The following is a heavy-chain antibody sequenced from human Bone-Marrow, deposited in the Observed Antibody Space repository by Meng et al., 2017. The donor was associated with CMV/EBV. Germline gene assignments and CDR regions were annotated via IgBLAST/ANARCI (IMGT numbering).Heavy chain of an antibody. Sequence: SVKVSCKASGGTFSSYAISWVRQAPGQGLEWMGGIIPILGIANYAQKFQGRVTITADKSTSTAYMELSSLRSEDTAVYYCARVTMVRGVNWFDPWGQGTLVTVSS. V-gene: IGHV1-69*10. CDR3: ARVTMVRGVNWFDP. J-gene: IGHJ5*02. CDR1: GGTFSSYA. D-gene: IGHD3-10*01. CDR2: IIPILGIA.